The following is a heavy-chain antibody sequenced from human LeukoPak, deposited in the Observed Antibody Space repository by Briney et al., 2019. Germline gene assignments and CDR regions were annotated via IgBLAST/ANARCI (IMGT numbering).Heavy chain of an antibody. CDR1: GFTFSCCA. CDR3: AKKGGSSGRYDYLDY. J-gene: IGHJ4*02. V-gene: IGHV3-30-3*02. D-gene: IGHD6-19*01. Sequence: PGGSLRLSCAASGFTFSCCAIHWVRQAPGRGLEWVAVISSDENTKFYADSVKGRFTVYRDNSKKTVWLQMNSLRAEDTAVYYCAKKGGSSGRYDYLDYWGQGTLVTVSS. CDR2: ISSDENTK.